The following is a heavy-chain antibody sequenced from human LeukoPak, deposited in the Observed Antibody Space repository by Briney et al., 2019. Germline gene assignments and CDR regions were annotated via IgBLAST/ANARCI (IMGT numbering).Heavy chain of an antibody. CDR2: ISSSSSYI. Sequence: GGSLRLSCAASGFTSSSYSMNWVRQAPGKGLEWVSSISSSSSYIYYADSVKGRFTISRDNAKNSLYLQMNSLRAEDTAVYYRARGGSSGYYTIDYWGQGTLVTVSS. CDR1: GFTSSSYS. D-gene: IGHD3-22*01. V-gene: IGHV3-21*01. J-gene: IGHJ4*02. CDR3: ARGGSSGYYTIDY.